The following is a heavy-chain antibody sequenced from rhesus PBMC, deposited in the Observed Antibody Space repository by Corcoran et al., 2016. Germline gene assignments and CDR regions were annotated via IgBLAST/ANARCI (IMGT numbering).Heavy chain of an antibody. CDR2: IYGGSGST. D-gene: IGHD1-26*01. V-gene: IGHV4-65*01. Sequence: QVQLQESGPGLVKPSETLSLTCAVSGGSISSSNWWSWIRQSPGKGLGWIRYIYGGSGSTNYNPSLKSRVTISTDTSKNQFSLKLSSVTAADTAVYYCARQDWNYRFDYWGQGVLVTVSS. CDR3: ARQDWNYRFDY. J-gene: IGHJ4*01. CDR1: GGSISSSNW.